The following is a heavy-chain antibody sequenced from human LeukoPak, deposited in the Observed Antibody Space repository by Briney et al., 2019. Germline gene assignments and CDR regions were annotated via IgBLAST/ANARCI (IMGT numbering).Heavy chain of an antibody. V-gene: IGHV3-74*01. CDR2: INSDGSST. D-gene: IGHD3-22*01. CDR1: GFTFSSYW. CDR3: ARVSNYYDSSGYYGPLDY. J-gene: IGHJ4*02. Sequence: GGSLRLSCAASGFTFSSYWMHWVRQAPGKGLVWVSRINSDGSSTSYADSVKGRFTISRDNAKNTLYLQMNSLRAEDTAVYYCARVSNYYDSSGYYGPLDYWGQGTLVTVSS.